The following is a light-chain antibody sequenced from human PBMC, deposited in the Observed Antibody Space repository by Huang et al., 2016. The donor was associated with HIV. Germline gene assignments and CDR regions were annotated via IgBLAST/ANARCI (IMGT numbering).Light chain of an antibody. CDR3: QQSYTSPHT. Sequence: DVELTQSLSSLSASVGDRITITCRASHSVINSLNWYQQLPEEAPRLLIYATSKLQSGVPSRFTGSGSGTDFALTINGLRPEDFATYYCQQSYTSPHTFGQGTKLE. CDR2: ATS. CDR1: HSVINS. V-gene: IGKV1-39*01. J-gene: IGKJ2*01.